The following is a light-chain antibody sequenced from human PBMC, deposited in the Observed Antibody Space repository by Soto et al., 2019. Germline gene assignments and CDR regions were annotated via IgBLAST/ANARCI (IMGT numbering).Light chain of an antibody. CDR2: EVN. V-gene: IGLV2-14*01. CDR3: SSYSTTSTLV. CDR1: SSDVGGYDY. Sequence: QSALTQPASVSGSPGQSVTISRTGASSDVGGYDYVSWYQQHPGKAPKLILFEVNNRPSGVSNHFSGSKSGNTASLIISGLQADDEADYYCSSYSTTSTLVFGSGTKVTVL. J-gene: IGLJ1*01.